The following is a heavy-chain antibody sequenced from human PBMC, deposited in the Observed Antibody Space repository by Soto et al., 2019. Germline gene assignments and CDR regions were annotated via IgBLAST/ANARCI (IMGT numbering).Heavy chain of an antibody. D-gene: IGHD5-18*01. J-gene: IGHJ4*02. CDR2: IYPGDSDT. CDR1: GYSFTTKW. CDR3: ARFYDGYSNPFHFDY. Sequence: PGESLKISCQVSGYSFTTKWVGWVRQMPGKGLEWMGMIYPGDSDTRYGPSFEGLVTISADRSTSTAYLLWNTLKTSDTAMYYCARFYDGYSNPFHFDYWGQGSQVTVYS. V-gene: IGHV5-51*01.